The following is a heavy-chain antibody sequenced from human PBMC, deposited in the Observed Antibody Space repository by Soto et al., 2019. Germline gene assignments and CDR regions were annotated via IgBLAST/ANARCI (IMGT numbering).Heavy chain of an antibody. Sequence: EVQLVESGGGSVQPGGSLRLSCAASGFTFSHYDMHWVRQQTGKSLEWVSAIGPTGDTYYPGSVKGRFTISRDNAKNSLYLQMESLRAEDTAVYYCARGAYYYDGSASHHVWGQGSLVTVSS. CDR2: IGPTGDT. V-gene: IGHV3-13*01. CDR3: ARGAYYYDGSASHHV. CDR1: GFTFSHYD. D-gene: IGHD3-22*01. J-gene: IGHJ1*01.